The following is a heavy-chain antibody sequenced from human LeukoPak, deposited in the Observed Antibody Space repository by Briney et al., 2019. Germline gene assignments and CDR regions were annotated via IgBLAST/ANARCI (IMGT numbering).Heavy chain of an antibody. Sequence: PSETLSLTCTVSGGSISSYYWSWIRQPPGKGLEWIGYIYYSGSTNYNPSLKSRVTISVDTSKNQSSMKLSSVTAADTAVYYCARRPDYGWFDPWGQGTLVTVSS. CDR2: IYYSGST. V-gene: IGHV4-59*01. D-gene: IGHD3-16*01. CDR3: ARRPDYGWFDP. J-gene: IGHJ5*02. CDR1: GGSISSYY.